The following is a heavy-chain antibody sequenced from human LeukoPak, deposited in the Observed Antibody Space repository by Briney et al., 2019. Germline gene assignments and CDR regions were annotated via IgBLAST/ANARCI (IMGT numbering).Heavy chain of an antibody. CDR3: ARHSSAYNSSPMIY. J-gene: IGHJ4*02. CDR2: IYPGDSDT. CDR1: GYSFTNYW. V-gene: IGHV5-51*01. Sequence: GESLKISCKASGYSFTNYWIGWVRQMTGKGLEWMGIIYPGDSDTRYSPSFQGQVTLSADQSIPTAYLQWSSLKASDTALYYCARHSSAYNSSPMIYWGQGTLVTVSS. D-gene: IGHD6-13*01.